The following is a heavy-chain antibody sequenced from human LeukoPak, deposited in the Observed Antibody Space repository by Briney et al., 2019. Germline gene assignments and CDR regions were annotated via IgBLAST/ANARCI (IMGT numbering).Heavy chain of an antibody. CDR2: IYHSGST. D-gene: IGHD3-10*01. V-gene: IGHV4-4*02. CDR3: ARDSEYYGSGIVNDAFDI. Sequence: PSETLSLTCAVSGGSISSSNWWSWVRQPPGKGLEWIGEIYHSGSTNYNPSLKSRVTISVDKSKNQFSLKLSSVTAADTAVYYCARDSEYYGSGIVNDAFDIWGQGTMVTVSS. CDR1: GGSISSSNW. J-gene: IGHJ3*02.